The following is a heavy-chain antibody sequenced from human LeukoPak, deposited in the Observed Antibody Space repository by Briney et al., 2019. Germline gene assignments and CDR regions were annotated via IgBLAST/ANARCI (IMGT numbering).Heavy chain of an antibody. CDR3: ARGYCSGGSCYSYYYYNYMDV. CDR2: IYYSGIT. CDR1: GASISNSDRY. V-gene: IGHV4-39*07. Sequence: SETLSLTCTVSGASISNSDRYWGWIRQPPGKGLEWIGSIYYSGITYHNPSLKSRVTISVDTSKNQFSLKLSSVTAADTAVYCCARGYCSGGSCYSYYYYNYMDVWGKGTTVTVSS. D-gene: IGHD2-15*01. J-gene: IGHJ6*03.